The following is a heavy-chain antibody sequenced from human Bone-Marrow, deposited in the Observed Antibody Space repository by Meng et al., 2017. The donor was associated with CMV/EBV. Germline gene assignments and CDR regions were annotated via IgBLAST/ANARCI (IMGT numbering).Heavy chain of an antibody. J-gene: IGHJ4*02. Sequence: GESLKISCAASGFTFSSYEMNWVRQAPGKGLEWVSYISSSGSTIYYADSVKGRFTISRDNAKNSLYLQMNSLRAEDTAVYYCAKDGGVVVVAATREVDYWGQGTLVTVSS. CDR2: ISSSGSTI. D-gene: IGHD2-15*01. V-gene: IGHV3-48*03. CDR3: AKDGGVVVVAATREVDY. CDR1: GFTFSSYE.